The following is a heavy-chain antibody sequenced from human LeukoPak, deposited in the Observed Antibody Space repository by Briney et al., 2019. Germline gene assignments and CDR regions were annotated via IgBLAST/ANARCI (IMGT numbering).Heavy chain of an antibody. CDR3: ARATYYDFWSGYWDAFDI. J-gene: IGHJ3*02. D-gene: IGHD3-3*01. Sequence: SQTLSLTCTVSGGSISSGSYYWSWIRQPAGKGLEWIGRIYTSGSTNYNPSLKSRVTISVDTSKNQFSLKLSSVTAADTAVYYCARATYYDFWSGYWDAFDIWGQGTMVTVSS. V-gene: IGHV4-61*02. CDR1: GGSISSGSYY. CDR2: IYTSGST.